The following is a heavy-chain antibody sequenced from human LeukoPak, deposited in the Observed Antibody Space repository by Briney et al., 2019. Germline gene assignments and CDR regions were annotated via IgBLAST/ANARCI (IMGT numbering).Heavy chain of an antibody. V-gene: IGHV4-34*01. Sequence: SETLSLTCAVYGGSFSGYYWSWIRQPPGKGLEWIGSIYYSGSTYYNPSLKSRVTISVDTSKNQFSLKLSSVTAADTAVYYCARQNYYDSSGQIDYWGQGTLVTVSS. CDR1: GGSFSGYY. J-gene: IGHJ4*02. CDR3: ARQNYYDSSGQIDY. D-gene: IGHD3-22*01. CDR2: IYYSGST.